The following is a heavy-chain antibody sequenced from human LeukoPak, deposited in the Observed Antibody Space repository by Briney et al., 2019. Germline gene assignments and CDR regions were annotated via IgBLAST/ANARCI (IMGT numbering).Heavy chain of an antibody. CDR2: ISMSSSYT. J-gene: IGHJ4*02. V-gene: IGHV3-11*06. CDR1: GFTFSDYY. D-gene: IGHD6-19*01. Sequence: GGSLRLSCAASGFTFSDYYMSWIRQAPGKGLEWVSYISMSSSYTNYADSVKGRFTISRDNSKNTLYLQMNSLRAEDTAVYYCARDKPRIAVAGYFDYWGQGTLVTVSS. CDR3: ARDKPRIAVAGYFDY.